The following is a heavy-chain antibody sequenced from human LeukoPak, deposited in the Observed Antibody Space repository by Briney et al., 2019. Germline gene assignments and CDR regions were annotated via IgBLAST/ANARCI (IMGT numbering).Heavy chain of an antibody. CDR2: ISAGGGST. CDR3: ANLGSY. V-gene: IGHV3-23*01. D-gene: IGHD6-19*01. J-gene: IGHJ4*02. CDR1: EFTFSSCA. Sequence: GGSLRLSCAVSEFTFSSCAMSWVRQAPGKGLEWVSGISAGGGSTYYADSVKGRFTISRDNSKNTLYLQMNSLRAEDTAVYYCANLGSYWGQGTLVTVSS.